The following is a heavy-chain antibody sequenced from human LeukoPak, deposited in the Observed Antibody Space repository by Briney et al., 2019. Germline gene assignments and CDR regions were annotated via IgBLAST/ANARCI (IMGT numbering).Heavy chain of an antibody. J-gene: IGHJ4*02. Sequence: PSETLSLTCSVSGGSISSYYWSWIRRPPGKGLEWIGYISYSGSTKYNPSLKSRVTISVDTSKNQFSLKVSSVTAADTAAYYCARLWSPMVEIDYWGQGTLVTVSS. V-gene: IGHV4-59*08. CDR2: ISYSGST. CDR1: GGSISSYY. CDR3: ARLWSPMVEIDY. D-gene: IGHD2-15*01.